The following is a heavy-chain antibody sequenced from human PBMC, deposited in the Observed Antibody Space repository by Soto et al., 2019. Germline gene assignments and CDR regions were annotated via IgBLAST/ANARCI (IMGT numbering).Heavy chain of an antibody. CDR1: GFTFSSYA. Sequence: EVQLLESGGGLVQPGGSLRLSCAASGFTFSSYAMSWVRQAPGKGLEWVSTISGSGGSTYYADSVKGRFTSSRDNSKNTLYYKMTSLRAGDTAVYYWAKNGGQLRSFDWLLYTSYFDYWGQGTLVTVSS. J-gene: IGHJ4*02. V-gene: IGHV3-23*01. CDR2: ISGSGGST. D-gene: IGHD3-9*01. CDR3: AKNGGQLRSFDWLLYTSYFDY.